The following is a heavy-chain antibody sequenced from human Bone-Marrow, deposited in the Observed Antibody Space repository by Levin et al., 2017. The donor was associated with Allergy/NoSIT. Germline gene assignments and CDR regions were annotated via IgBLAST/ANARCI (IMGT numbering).Heavy chain of an antibody. V-gene: IGHV4-39*01. CDR1: GGSISSSSYY. CDR2: IYYSGST. D-gene: IGHD3-22*01. CDR3: ARHEGDSSGYYIFLWFDP. Sequence: PETLSLTCTVSGGSISSSSYYWGWIRQPPGKGLEWIGSIYYSGSTYYNPSLKSRVTISVDTSKNQFSLKLSSVTAADTAVYYCARHEGDSSGYYIFLWFDPWGQGTLVTVSS. J-gene: IGHJ5*02.